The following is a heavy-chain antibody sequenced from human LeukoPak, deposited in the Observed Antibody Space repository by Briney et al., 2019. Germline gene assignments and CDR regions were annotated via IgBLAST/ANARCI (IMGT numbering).Heavy chain of an antibody. CDR1: GFTFSSYA. V-gene: IGHV3-30*04. Sequence: PGGSLRLSCAASGFTFSSYAMHWVRQAPGKGLEGVAVISYDGSNKYYADSVEGRFTISRDNSKNTLYLQMNSLRAEDTAVYYCASDSYCGGDCYSGYFDYWGQGTLVTVSS. CDR3: ASDSYCGGDCYSGYFDY. CDR2: ISYDGSNK. D-gene: IGHD2-21*02. J-gene: IGHJ4*02.